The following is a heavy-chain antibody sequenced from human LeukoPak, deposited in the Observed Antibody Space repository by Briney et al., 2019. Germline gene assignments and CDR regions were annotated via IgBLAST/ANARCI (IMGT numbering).Heavy chain of an antibody. J-gene: IGHJ4*02. Sequence: SETLSLTCAVSGGSISSSNWWSWVRQPPGKGLEWIGEIYHSGSTNYNPSLKSRVTISVDKSKNQFSLKLSSVTAADTAVYYCARTAAVQLERRFDYWGQGTLVTVSS. CDR1: GGSISSSNW. V-gene: IGHV4-4*02. CDR2: IYHSGST. D-gene: IGHD1-1*01. CDR3: ARTAAVQLERRFDY.